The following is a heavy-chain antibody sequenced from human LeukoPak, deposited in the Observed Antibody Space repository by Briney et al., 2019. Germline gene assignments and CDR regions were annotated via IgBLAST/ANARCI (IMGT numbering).Heavy chain of an antibody. Sequence: GGSLRLSCAASGFTPSTYVMHWVRQAPGKGLQWVALISNDGTNKSYTDSVKGRFTISRDNSKKILFLQMNSLRPEDTAVYYCGSLSTVGGPTPGWFHPWGQGALVTVSS. CDR3: GSLSTVGGPTPGWFHP. V-gene: IGHV3-30-3*01. D-gene: IGHD3-16*01. CDR1: GFTPSTYV. J-gene: IGHJ5*02. CDR2: ISNDGTNK.